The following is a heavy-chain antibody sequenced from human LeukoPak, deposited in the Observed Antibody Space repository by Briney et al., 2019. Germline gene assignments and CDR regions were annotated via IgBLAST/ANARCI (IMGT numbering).Heavy chain of an antibody. CDR1: GGSISSYY. CDR3: ASAYCSSTSCPIDY. J-gene: IGHJ4*02. CDR2: IYYSGST. Sequence: SETLSLTCTVSGGSISSYYWSWIRQPPGKGLEWIGYIYYSGSTNYNPSLKSRVTISVDTSKNQFSLKLSSVTAADTAVYYCASAYCSSTSCPIDYWGQGILVTVSS. D-gene: IGHD2-2*01. V-gene: IGHV4-59*01.